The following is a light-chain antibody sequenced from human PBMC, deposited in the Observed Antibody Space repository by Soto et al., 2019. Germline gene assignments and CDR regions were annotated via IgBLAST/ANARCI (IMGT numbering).Light chain of an antibody. J-gene: IGKJ4*01. CDR3: QQYDNLPLT. V-gene: IGKV3-15*01. Sequence: EKVMTQSPATLSVSPGERATLSCRASENIKNRLAWYQQKPGQGPRLLIYDAFTRATDIPARFSGSASGTEFTLTISSLQSEDSAFYYCQQYDNLPLTLGGGTKVEIK. CDR2: DAF. CDR1: ENIKNR.